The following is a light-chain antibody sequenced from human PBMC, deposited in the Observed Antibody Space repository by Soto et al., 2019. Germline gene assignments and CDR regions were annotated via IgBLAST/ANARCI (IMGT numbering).Light chain of an antibody. J-gene: IGKJ1*01. CDR2: LAS. Sequence: DIVMTQSPDSLAVSLGERATLNCKSSQSVLYSYDNKNFLAWYQQKPGQPPKMLIYLASTRGPGVPDRFSGSGSGTDFTLIISSLQAEDVAVYYCQQYYSTPRTFGQGTMVEIK. CDR3: QQYYSTPRT. CDR1: QSVLYSYDNKNF. V-gene: IGKV4-1*01.